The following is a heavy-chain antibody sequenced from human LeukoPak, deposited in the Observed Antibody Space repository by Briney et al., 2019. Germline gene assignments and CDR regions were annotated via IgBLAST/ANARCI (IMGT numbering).Heavy chain of an antibody. Sequence: VGSLRLSCVASGFTFSNYAMTWVRQAPGKGLECVSVISGDGGTTLHADSVKGRLTISRDNSKNTLYLEMNSLRDDDTAVYYCAKGQYFHDSSGYYRWGQGTLVTVSS. CDR3: AKGQYFHDSSGYYR. CDR1: GFTFSNYA. CDR2: ISGDGGTT. V-gene: IGHV3-23*01. D-gene: IGHD3-22*01. J-gene: IGHJ4*02.